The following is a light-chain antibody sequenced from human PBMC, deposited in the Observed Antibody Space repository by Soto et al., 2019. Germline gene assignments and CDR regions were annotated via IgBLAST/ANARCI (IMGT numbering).Light chain of an antibody. Sequence: QSVLTQPASVSGSPGQSITISCTGTSSDVGGYNYVSWYQQHPGNAPKLMIYDVSNRPSGVSNRFSGSKSGNTASLTISGLQAEDEADYYCSSYTSSSTPLVVFGGGTKVTVL. V-gene: IGLV2-14*01. J-gene: IGLJ2*01. CDR2: DVS. CDR1: SSDVGGYNY. CDR3: SSYTSSSTPLVV.